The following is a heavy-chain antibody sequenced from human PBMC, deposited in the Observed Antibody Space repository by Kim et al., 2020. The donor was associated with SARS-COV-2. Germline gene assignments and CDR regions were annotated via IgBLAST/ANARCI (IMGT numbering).Heavy chain of an antibody. CDR2: IKQDGSEK. D-gene: IGHD2-15*01. V-gene: IGHV3-7*01. J-gene: IGHJ6*01. Sequence: GGSLRLSCAASGFTFSSYWMSWVRQAPGKGLEWVANIKQDGSEKYYVDSVKGRFTISRDNAKNSLYLQMNSLRAEDTAVYYCVRYRVVVAAISNYYYGIDVWGQGTTLTVSS. CDR3: VRYRVVVAAISNYYYGIDV. CDR1: GFTFSSYW.